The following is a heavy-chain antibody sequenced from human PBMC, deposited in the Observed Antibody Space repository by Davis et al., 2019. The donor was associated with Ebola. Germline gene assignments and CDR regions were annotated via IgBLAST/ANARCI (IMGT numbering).Heavy chain of an antibody. D-gene: IGHD5-24*01. V-gene: IGHV3-7*01. CDR2: IKQDGSEK. CDR3: ARIGRWLQLGYFDY. Sequence: GESLKISCAASGFTFSSYWMSWVRQAPGKGLEWVANIKQDGSEKYYVDSVKGRFTISRDNAKNSLYLQMNSLRAEDTAVYYCARIGRWLQLGYFDYWGQGTLVTVSS. J-gene: IGHJ4*02. CDR1: GFTFSSYW.